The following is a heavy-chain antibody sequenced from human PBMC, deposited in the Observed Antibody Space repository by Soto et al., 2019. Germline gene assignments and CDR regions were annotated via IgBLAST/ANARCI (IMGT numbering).Heavy chain of an antibody. D-gene: IGHD2-2*01. CDR3: ARHDCISSSCYYYYYYVMDV. V-gene: IGHV1-69*04. J-gene: IGHJ6*02. CDR2: IIPMLDIT. Sequence: ASVKVSCKASGYTFTSYDINWVRQAPGQGLEWMGRIIPMLDITNYAQKFQGRVTITADESTSTAYMELSSLRSEDTAVYYCARHDCISSSCYYYYYYVMDVWGQGTTVTVSS. CDR1: GYTFTSYD.